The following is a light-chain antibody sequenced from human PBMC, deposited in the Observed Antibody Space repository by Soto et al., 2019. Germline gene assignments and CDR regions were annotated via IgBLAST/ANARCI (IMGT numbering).Light chain of an antibody. Sequence: DIVMTQSPATLSVSPGERATLSCGASQSVSSNLAWYQQKPGQAPRLLIYGASTRATGIPARFSGSGSGTEFTLTISSLQSEDFAVYYCQQYNKWPPGTFGQGTKVEIK. V-gene: IGKV3-15*01. CDR1: QSVSSN. CDR3: QQYNKWPPGT. CDR2: GAS. J-gene: IGKJ1*01.